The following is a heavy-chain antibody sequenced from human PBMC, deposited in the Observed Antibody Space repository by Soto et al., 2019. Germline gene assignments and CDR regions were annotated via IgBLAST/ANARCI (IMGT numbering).Heavy chain of an antibody. CDR2: IYYSGSS. J-gene: IGHJ6*02. CDR1: DGSISSRSYH. D-gene: IGHD5-12*01. Sequence: SETLALTCTVSDGSISSRSYHWRWIRQPPGKGVRWLGSIYYSGSSYYNTSLKSRVTLSVNTSKYQISLKVSTWTAAETTWYYCARHGDSGYAPGDYYYGMDVWGQGTTVTVSS. CDR3: ARHGDSGYAPGDYYYGMDV. V-gene: IGHV4-39*01.